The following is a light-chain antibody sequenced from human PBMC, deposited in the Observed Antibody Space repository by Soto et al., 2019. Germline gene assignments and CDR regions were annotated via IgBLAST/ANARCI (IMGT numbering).Light chain of an antibody. CDR1: QSISTY. Sequence: DIQMTQSPSSLSASVGDRVTISCRASQSISTYLNWYQQKPGKAPGLLIYAASSVQTGVPPRFSGSGSGTDFTLTISSLRPEDFATYYCQQGYSTAWTFGQGTKVDIK. V-gene: IGKV1-39*01. J-gene: IGKJ1*01. CDR2: AAS. CDR3: QQGYSTAWT.